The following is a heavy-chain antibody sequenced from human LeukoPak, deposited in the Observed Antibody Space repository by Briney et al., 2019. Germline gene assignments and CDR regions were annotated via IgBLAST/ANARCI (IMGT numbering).Heavy chain of an antibody. CDR2: ISGSGGNT. Sequence: GGSLRPPCAASGFTFSSYAMSWVRQAPGKGLEWVSTISGSGGNTYYADSVKGRFTISRDNSKNTLYLQMNSLRAEDTAVYYCAKDESGYCSSASCYKWFDPWGQGTLVTVSS. CDR1: GFTFSSYA. D-gene: IGHD2-2*02. J-gene: IGHJ5*02. CDR3: AKDESGYCSSASCYKWFDP. V-gene: IGHV3-23*01.